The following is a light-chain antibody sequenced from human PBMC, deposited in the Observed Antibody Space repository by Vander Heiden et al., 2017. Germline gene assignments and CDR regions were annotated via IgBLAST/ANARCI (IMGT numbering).Light chain of an antibody. V-gene: IGLV2-14*01. CDR2: EVS. CDR3: SSYTSSSMEV. Sequence: QSALTQPASVSGSPGQSITISCTGTSSDVGGYNYVSWYQQHPGKAPKLMIYEVSNRPSGVSNRFSGSKSGNTASLTISGLQAEDEADYYCSSYTSSSMEVFGTGTKVTV. CDR1: SSDVGGYNY. J-gene: IGLJ1*01.